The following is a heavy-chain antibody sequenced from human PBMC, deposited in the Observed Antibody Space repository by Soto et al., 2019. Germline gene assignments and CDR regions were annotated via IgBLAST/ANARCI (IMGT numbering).Heavy chain of an antibody. CDR2: IYPGGSDT. CDR3: ARRRSSWSSFDY. CDR1: GYSFTSYW. V-gene: IGHV5-51*01. D-gene: IGHD6-13*01. J-gene: IGHJ4*02. Sequence: GESLKISCKGSGYSFTSYWIGWVRQMPGKGLEWMGIIYPGGSDTRYSPSFQGQVTISADKSITTAYLLWSSLKASDTAMYYCARRRSSWSSFDYWGQGTLVTVSS.